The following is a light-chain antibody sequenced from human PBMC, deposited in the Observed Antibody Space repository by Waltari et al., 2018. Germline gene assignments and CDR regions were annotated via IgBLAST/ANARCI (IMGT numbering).Light chain of an antibody. Sequence: SSELTQPPSVSVSPGQTASVTCSGDKLGTKYASWSQQKPGQSPVVVIYQDTKRPSGIPERFSGSNSGNTATLTITGTQALDEADYYCQAWDSNTAHYVFGTGNKVTVL. V-gene: IGLV3-1*01. CDR3: QAWDSNTAHYV. CDR1: KLGTKY. J-gene: IGLJ1*01. CDR2: QDT.